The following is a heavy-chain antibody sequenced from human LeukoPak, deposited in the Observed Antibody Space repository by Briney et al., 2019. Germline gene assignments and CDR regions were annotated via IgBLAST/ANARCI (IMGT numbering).Heavy chain of an antibody. CDR2: NYPADSDI. Sequence: GESLKISCKGSGYSINNYWIVWVRQMPGKGLEWMGINYPADSDIRYSPSFQGQVTISADKSISTAYLQWSSLKASDTAMYYCARQEYCSGGSCYTWFDPWGQGTLVTVSS. CDR3: ARQEYCSGGSCYTWFDP. V-gene: IGHV5-51*01. CDR1: GYSINNYW. J-gene: IGHJ5*02. D-gene: IGHD2-15*01.